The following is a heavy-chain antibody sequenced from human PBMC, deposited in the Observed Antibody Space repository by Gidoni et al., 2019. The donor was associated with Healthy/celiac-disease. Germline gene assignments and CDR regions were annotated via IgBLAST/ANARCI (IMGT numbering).Heavy chain of an antibody. V-gene: IGHV4-34*01. Sequence: QVQLQQWGAGLLKPSETLSLTCAVYGGSFSGYYWSWIRQPPGKGLEWIGEINHSGSTNYNPSLKSRVTISVDTSKNQFSLKLSSVTAADTAVYYCARDVDGDSDYWGQGTLVTVSS. CDR2: INHSGST. CDR1: GGSFSGYY. J-gene: IGHJ4*02. D-gene: IGHD4-17*01. CDR3: ARDVDGDSDY.